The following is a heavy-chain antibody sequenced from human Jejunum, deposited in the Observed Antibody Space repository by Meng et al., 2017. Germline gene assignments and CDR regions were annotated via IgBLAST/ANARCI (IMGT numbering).Heavy chain of an antibody. CDR2: INESGRT. D-gene: IGHD3-10*01. CDR3: ARAGYGLGKRWFDP. CDR1: GGSFIDYY. V-gene: IGHV4-34*01. Sequence: SETLSLTCTVYGGSFIDYYWSWIRQPPGKGLEWIGEINESGRTNYNPSLKSRVTVSADTSKNQFSLKMTSVTAADTSVYYCARAGYGLGKRWFDPWGQGTRVTVSS. J-gene: IGHJ5*02.